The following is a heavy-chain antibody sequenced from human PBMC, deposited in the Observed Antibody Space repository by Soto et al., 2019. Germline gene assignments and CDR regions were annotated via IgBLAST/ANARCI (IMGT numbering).Heavy chain of an antibody. CDR1: GASISSGGYY. Sequence: TSETLSLTCTVSGASISSGGYYWSWIRQHPGKGLEWIGYIYNSGSTYYKPSLKSRVTISVDTSKNQFSLKLRSVTAADTAVYYCARDLNYYGMDVWAKGPRSPSP. J-gene: IGHJ6*02. V-gene: IGHV4-31*03. CDR3: ARDLNYYGMDV. CDR2: IYNSGST.